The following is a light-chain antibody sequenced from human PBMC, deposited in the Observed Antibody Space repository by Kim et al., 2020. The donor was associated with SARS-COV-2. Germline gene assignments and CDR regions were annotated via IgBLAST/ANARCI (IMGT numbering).Light chain of an antibody. CDR3: HQSSSLPYR. CDR1: QSVGSS. V-gene: IGKV6-21*01. J-gene: IGKJ2*03. Sequence: SVAPMETVTITCRASQSVGSSLHWYQQKPYQSPKLLIKYTSQSFSGVPSRFSGSGSGTDFTLTIDSLEAEDAATDYCHQSSSLPYRFGQGTKLEI. CDR2: YTS.